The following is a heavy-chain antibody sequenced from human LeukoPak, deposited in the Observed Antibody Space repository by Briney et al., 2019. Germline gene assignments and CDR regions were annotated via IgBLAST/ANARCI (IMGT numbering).Heavy chain of an antibody. CDR3: AKVNSTTTDY. V-gene: IGHV1-2*02. CDR2: IYPDSGGT. Sequence: ASVKVSCKASGYTFTGYYIHWVRPAPGQGLEWMGWIYPDSGGTNYAQKFQGRVTMTRDTSISTAYMELSSQTSDDTAGYYCAKVNSTTTDYSGQGTLATVSS. J-gene: IGHJ4*02. CDR1: GYTFTGYY. D-gene: IGHD1-1*01.